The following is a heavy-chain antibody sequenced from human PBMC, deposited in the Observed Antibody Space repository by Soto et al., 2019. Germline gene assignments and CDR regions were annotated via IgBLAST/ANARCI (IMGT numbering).Heavy chain of an antibody. D-gene: IGHD6-19*01. J-gene: IGHJ6*02. Sequence: GGSLRLSCAASGFTFSDYYMSWIRQAPGKGLEWVSYISSSSSYTNYADSVKGRFTISRDNAKNSLYLQMNSLRAEDTAVYYCAREGIAVAGTRGPSYYYYGMDVWGQGTTVTVSS. CDR1: GFTFSDYY. CDR3: AREGIAVAGTRGPSYYYYGMDV. CDR2: ISSSSSYT. V-gene: IGHV3-11*06.